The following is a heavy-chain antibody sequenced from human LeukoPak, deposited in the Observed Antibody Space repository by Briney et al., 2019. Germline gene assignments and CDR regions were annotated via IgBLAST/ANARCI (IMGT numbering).Heavy chain of an antibody. V-gene: IGHV4-34*01. CDR3: ARRGVMTTFDF. CDR1: SGSFSGFY. Sequence: SETLSLTCAVYSGSFSGFYWSWIRQPPGKGLEWIGEINHSGSTNYNPSLRRRVTMSLDTSQNQFSLKLDSVTAADTAVYFCARRGVMTTFDFWGQGTLVTVSS. D-gene: IGHD3-16*01. CDR2: INHSGST. J-gene: IGHJ4*02.